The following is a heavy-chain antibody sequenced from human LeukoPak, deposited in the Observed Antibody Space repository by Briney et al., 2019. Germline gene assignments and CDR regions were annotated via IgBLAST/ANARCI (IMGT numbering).Heavy chain of an antibody. CDR3: TTAQNSSWPHRDY. V-gene: IGHV3-15*01. CDR1: GFTLSNAW. J-gene: IGHJ4*02. Sequence: GGYLRLCYEACGFTLSNAWMRWVHQAPGGGLEWVGRIKSKTDGGTPDYAAPVKGRFTIAGDDSKNTLYLQMNSLKTEGTAVYYCTTAQNSSWPHRDYWGQGTLVTVAS. D-gene: IGHD6-13*01. CDR2: IKSKTDGGTP.